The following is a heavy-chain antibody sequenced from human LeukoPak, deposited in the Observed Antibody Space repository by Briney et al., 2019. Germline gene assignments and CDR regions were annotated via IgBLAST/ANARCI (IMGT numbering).Heavy chain of an antibody. D-gene: IGHD2/OR15-2a*01. CDR3: AGHHPRNTVDF. CDR1: GGSISSYY. Sequence: PSETLSLTCTVSGGSISSYYWSWIRQPPGKGLEWIAYISDIGSINYNPSLKSRVTISLDTSKNQSSLKLSSVTAADTAVYYWAGHHPRNTVDFWGQGTLVTVSS. J-gene: IGHJ4*02. V-gene: IGHV4-59*08. CDR2: ISDIGSI.